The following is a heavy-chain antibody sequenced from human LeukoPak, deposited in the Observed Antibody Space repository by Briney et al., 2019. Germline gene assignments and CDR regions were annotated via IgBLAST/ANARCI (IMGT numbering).Heavy chain of an antibody. V-gene: IGHV3-23*01. J-gene: IGHJ4*02. D-gene: IGHD6-13*01. CDR2: ISGSGGST. CDR1: GFTFSSYA. Sequence: PGGSLRLSCAASGFTFSSYAMSWVRQAPGRGLEWVSAISGSGGSTYYADSVKGRFTISGDNSKNTLYLQMNSLRAEDTAVYYCAKTIAAAGLGNYWGQGTLVTVSS. CDR3: AKTIAAAGLGNY.